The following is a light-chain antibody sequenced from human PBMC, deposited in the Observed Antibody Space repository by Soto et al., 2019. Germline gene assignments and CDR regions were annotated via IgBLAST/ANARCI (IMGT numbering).Light chain of an antibody. J-gene: IGLJ1*01. CDR3: SSFTSSGTRV. Sequence: QSVLTQPASVSGSPGQSITISCTGTSGDVGGYNYVSWYQQHPGKAPKVMIYEVSNRPSGVSNRFSASKSGNTASLTISGLQVEDEADYYCSSFTSSGTRVFGTGTKLTVL. CDR2: EVS. V-gene: IGLV2-14*01. CDR1: SGDVGGYNY.